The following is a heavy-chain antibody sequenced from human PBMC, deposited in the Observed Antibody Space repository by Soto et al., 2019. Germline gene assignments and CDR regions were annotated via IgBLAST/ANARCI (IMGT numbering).Heavy chain of an antibody. CDR2: MNPNSGNT. CDR3: ARGGIAVAGNHYYYGMDV. CDR1: GYTFTSYD. J-gene: IGHJ6*02. V-gene: IGHV1-8*01. Sequence: QVQLVQSGAEVKKPGASVKVSCKASGYTFTSYDINWVRQATGQGLEWMGWMNPNSGNTGYAQKFQGRVTMTRNTSRSTAYMELSSLRSEDTAVYYCARGGIAVAGNHYYYGMDVWGQGTTVTVSS. D-gene: IGHD6-19*01.